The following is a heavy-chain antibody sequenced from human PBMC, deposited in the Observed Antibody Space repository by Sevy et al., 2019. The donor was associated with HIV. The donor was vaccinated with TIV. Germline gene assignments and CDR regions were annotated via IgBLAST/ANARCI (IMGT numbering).Heavy chain of an antibody. CDR1: GFTFSSHW. V-gene: IGHV3-74*01. Sequence: GGSLRLSCAVSGFTFSSHWMFWVRQAPGKGLVWVSHINSHGTNTNYADSVRGCFAISRRNIKNTIYLQMNNLRAEDTAVYYCARGQLLQFLEWPAYGLDVWGQGTTVTVSS. J-gene: IGHJ6*02. D-gene: IGHD3-3*01. CDR3: ARGQLLQFLEWPAYGLDV. CDR2: INSHGTNT.